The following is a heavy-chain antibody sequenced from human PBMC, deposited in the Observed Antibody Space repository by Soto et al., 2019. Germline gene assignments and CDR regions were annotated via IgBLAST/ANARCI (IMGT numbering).Heavy chain of an antibody. CDR2: IYYSGST. D-gene: IGHD3-10*01. Sequence: SETLSLTCTVSGGSVSSGSYYWSWIRQPPGKGLEWIGYIYYSGSTNYNPSLKSRVTISVDTSKNQFSRELSSVTAADTAVYYCAREFRGCYDAFDIWGQGTMVTVSS. CDR3: AREFRGCYDAFDI. J-gene: IGHJ3*02. CDR1: GGSVSSGSYY. V-gene: IGHV4-61*01.